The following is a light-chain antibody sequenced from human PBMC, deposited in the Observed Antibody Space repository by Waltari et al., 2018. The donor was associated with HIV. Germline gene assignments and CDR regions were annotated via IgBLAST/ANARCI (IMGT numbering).Light chain of an antibody. J-gene: IGKJ4*01. CDR3: QQLNSYPLT. Sequence: DIHLTQSTPFLSASIGDRGTIPCRATQGINSYLAWYQQKPGKAPKLLIYVASTLRSGVPSRFSGSGSGTEFTLTISNLQPEDSATYYCQQLNSYPLTFGGGTKVETK. CDR1: QGINSY. CDR2: VAS. V-gene: IGKV1-9*01.